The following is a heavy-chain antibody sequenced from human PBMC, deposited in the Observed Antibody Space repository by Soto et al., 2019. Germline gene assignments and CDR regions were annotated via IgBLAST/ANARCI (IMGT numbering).Heavy chain of an antibody. Sequence: SETLSLTCTVSGGSVSIGSYYWSWIRQPPGKGLEWIAYIYHSGSTNYNPSLKSRVTISVDLSKNQFSLRLDSVTAADTAVYYCASVGSDVITSYDAFTIWGQGTMAPVS. V-gene: IGHV4-61*01. J-gene: IGHJ3*02. CDR1: GGSVSIGSYY. D-gene: IGHD3-16*01. CDR3: ASVGSDVITSYDAFTI. CDR2: IYHSGST.